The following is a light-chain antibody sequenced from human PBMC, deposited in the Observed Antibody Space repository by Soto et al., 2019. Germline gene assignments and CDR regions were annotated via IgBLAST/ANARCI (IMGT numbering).Light chain of an antibody. CDR3: GTWDSSLSAGV. V-gene: IGLV1-51*01. Sequence: QSVLTQTPSVSAAPGQKVTIPCSGGSSNIGNNYVSWYQQLPGTAPKLLIYDNNKRPSGIPDRFSGSKSGTSATLGITGLQTGDEADYYCGTWDSSLSAGVFGGGTKLTVL. CDR1: SSNIGNNY. CDR2: DNN. J-gene: IGLJ2*01.